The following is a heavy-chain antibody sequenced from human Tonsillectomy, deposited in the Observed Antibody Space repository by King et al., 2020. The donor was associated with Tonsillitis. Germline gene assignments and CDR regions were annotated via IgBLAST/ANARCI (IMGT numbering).Heavy chain of an antibody. Sequence: QLQESGPGLVKPSETLSLTCTVSGDSISSYYWSWIRQPAGKGLEWIGRIYTSGSTSYNPSLKSRVTMSVDTSKNQFSLKLSSVTAADTAVYYCASERGYYYGSGSYETYNWFDPWGQGTLVTVSS. CDR1: GDSISSYY. J-gene: IGHJ5*02. CDR2: IYTSGST. V-gene: IGHV4-4*07. D-gene: IGHD3-10*01. CDR3: ASERGYYYGSGSYETYNWFDP.